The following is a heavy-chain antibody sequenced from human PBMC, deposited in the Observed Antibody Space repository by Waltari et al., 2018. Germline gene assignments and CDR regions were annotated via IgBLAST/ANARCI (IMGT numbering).Heavy chain of an antibody. D-gene: IGHD5-12*01. Sequence: EVQLVESGGGLIQPGGSLRISCAASGFTVSNNYITWVRQAPGKGLEWVSVIYSGGGTYFAVSVRGRFTISRDKVKNTVYLQMNSLRAEDTAVYYCGNIGAFDIWGQGTMVTVSS. J-gene: IGHJ3*02. CDR1: GFTVSNNY. CDR2: IYSGGGT. CDR3: GNIGAFDI. V-gene: IGHV3-53*01.